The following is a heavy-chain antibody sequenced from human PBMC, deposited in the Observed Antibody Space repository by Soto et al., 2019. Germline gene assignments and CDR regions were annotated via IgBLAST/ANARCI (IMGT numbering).Heavy chain of an antibody. V-gene: IGHV3-7*01. CDR2: IKQDGSEK. CDR1: GFTFSSYW. CDR3: ARVRTPFKYYFDY. J-gene: IGHJ4*02. Sequence: EVQLVESGGGLVQPGGSLRLSCAASGFTFSSYWMSWVRHAPGKGLEWVANIKQDGSEKYYVDSVKGRFTISRDNAKNSLYLQMNSLRAEDTAVYYCARVRTPFKYYFDYWGQGTLVNVSS.